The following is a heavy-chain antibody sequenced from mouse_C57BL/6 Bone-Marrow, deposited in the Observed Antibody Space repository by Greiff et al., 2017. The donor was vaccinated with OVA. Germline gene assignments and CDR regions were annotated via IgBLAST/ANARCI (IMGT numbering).Heavy chain of an antibody. J-gene: IGHJ3*01. CDR1: GYTFTSYG. CDR2: IYPRSGNT. D-gene: IGHD2-9*01. CDR3: AGSTYYGDEGRDWFAD. V-gene: IGHV1-81*01. Sequence: QVQLQQSGAELARPGASVKLSCKASGYTFTSYGISWVKQRTGQGLEWIGEIYPRSGNTYYNEKFKGKATLTADKSSSTAYMALRSLTSEDSAVYFCAGSTYYGDEGRDWFADGGRGTVVTVSA.